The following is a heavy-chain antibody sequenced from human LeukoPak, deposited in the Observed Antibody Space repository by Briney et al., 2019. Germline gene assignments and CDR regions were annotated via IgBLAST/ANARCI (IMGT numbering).Heavy chain of an antibody. J-gene: IGHJ4*02. Sequence: PGGSLRLSCAASGFTFSSYEMNWVRQAPGKGLEWVSYISSSGSTIYYADSVKGRFTISRDNAKNSLYLQMNSLRAEDTAVYYCAKGGWFCSSTSCYLDYWGQGTLVTVSS. V-gene: IGHV3-48*03. CDR2: ISSSGSTI. D-gene: IGHD2-2*01. CDR1: GFTFSSYE. CDR3: AKGGWFCSSTSCYLDY.